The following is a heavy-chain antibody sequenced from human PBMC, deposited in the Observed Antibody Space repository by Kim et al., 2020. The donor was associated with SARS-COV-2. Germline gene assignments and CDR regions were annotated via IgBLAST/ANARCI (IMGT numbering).Heavy chain of an antibody. J-gene: IGHJ3*02. CDR1: GFTFSSYA. CDR2: ISSNGGST. Sequence: GGSLRLSCSASGFTFSSYAMHWVRQAPGKGLEYVSAISSNGGSTYYADSVKGRFTISRDNSKKTLYLQMSSLRAEDTAVYYCVKVMWELHLKEGHAFDIWGQGTMVTVSS. D-gene: IGHD1-26*01. V-gene: IGHV3-64D*09. CDR3: VKVMWELHLKEGHAFDI.